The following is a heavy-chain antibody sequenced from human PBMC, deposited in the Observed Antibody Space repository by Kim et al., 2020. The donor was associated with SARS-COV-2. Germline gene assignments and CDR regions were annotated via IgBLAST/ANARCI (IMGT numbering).Heavy chain of an antibody. J-gene: IGHJ5*02. D-gene: IGHD5-18*01. CDR3: ARRKKSGYSYGSCDP. Sequence: SETLSLTCAVYGGSFSGYYWSWIRQPPGKGLEWIGYINHSGSTNYNPSLKNRVTISVDTTKNQFPRKLSYMTAADAAAYYCARRKKSGYSYGSCDPWG. CDR1: GGSFSGYY. CDR2: INHSGST. V-gene: IGHV4-34*01.